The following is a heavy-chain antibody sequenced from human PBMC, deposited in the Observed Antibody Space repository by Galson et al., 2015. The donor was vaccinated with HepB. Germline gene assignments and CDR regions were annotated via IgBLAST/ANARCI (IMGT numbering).Heavy chain of an antibody. CDR2: IYYSGST. V-gene: IGHV4-39*01. D-gene: IGHD1-26*01. CDR1: GGSISSSSYY. J-gene: IGHJ1*01. CDR3: ARLSPLEWELVWYFQH. Sequence: SETLSLTCTVSGGSISSSSYYWGWIRQPPGKGLEWIGSIYYSGSTYYNPSLKSRVTISVDTSKNQFSLKLSSVTAADTAVYYCARLSPLEWELVWYFQHWGQGTLVTVSS.